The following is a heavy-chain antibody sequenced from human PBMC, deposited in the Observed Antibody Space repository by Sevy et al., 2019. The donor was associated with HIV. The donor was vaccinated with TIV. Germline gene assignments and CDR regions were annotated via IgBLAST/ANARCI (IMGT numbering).Heavy chain of an antibody. CDR1: GFTFRIYA. CDR3: AGARYDTSGSFDAFDI. V-gene: IGHV3-23*01. J-gene: IGHJ3*02. CDR2: ISGSGSST. D-gene: IGHD3-22*01. Sequence: GGSLRLSCTTSGFTFRIYAMSWVRQAPGKGLEWVSAISGSGSSTYYADSLKGRLTISRDKSKNTLYLQMPRLRAEDTAVYYCAGARYDTSGSFDAFDIWGQGTMVTVSS.